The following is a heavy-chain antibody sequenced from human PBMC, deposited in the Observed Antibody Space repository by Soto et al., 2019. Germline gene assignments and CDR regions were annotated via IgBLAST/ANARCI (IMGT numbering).Heavy chain of an antibody. CDR1: GGTFSSYT. V-gene: IGHV1-69*08. CDR2: IIPILGIA. CDR3: ARDCSSTSCYDY. J-gene: IGHJ4*02. Sequence: QVQLVQSGAEVKKPGSSVKVSCKASGGTFSSYTISWVRQAPGQGLEWMGRIIPILGIANYAQKFQGRVTITADKSTSTAYMELSSLRSEDTAVYYLARDCSSTSCYDYWGQGTLVTVSS. D-gene: IGHD2-2*01.